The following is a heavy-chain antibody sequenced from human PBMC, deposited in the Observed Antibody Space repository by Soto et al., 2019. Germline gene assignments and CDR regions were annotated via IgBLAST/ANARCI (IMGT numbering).Heavy chain of an antibody. D-gene: IGHD2-21*01. CDR2: FIPSFPAP. Sequence: VQFVQSGAELKKPGSSVRVSCRASGGTIKTYTLSWVRQAPGQGLEWMGAFIPSFPAPNFAQRFKSRLTLPADASTNTGFMELSGLRPEDTALYFCATGEVVPSFPDWLDTWGQGTHVLVSS. J-gene: IGHJ5*02. CDR3: ATGEVVPSFPDWLDT. CDR1: GGTIKTYT. V-gene: IGHV1-69*12.